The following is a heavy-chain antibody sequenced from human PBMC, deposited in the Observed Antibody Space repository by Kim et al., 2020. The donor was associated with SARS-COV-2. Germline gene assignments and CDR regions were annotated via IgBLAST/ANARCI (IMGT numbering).Heavy chain of an antibody. J-gene: IGHJ4*02. CDR3: ARGNVAAAGRTAPADY. V-gene: IGHV1-3*01. D-gene: IGHD6-13*01. Sequence: KFQGRVTITRDTSASTAYMELSSLRSEDTAVYYCARGNVAAAGRTAPADYWGQGTLVTVSS.